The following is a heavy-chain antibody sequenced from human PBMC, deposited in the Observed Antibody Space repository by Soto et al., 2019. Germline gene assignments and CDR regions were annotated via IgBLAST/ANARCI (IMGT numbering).Heavy chain of an antibody. V-gene: IGHV4-31*03. CDR1: GGSISSGGYY. D-gene: IGHD3-10*01. Sequence: PSETLSLTCTFSGGSISSGGYYWSWIRQHPGKGLEWIGYIYYSGSTYYNPSLKSRVTISVDTSKNQFSLKLSSVTAADTAVYYCARDRGVLDGSGSYYTDIWGQGTMVTVSS. CDR3: ARDRGVLDGSGSYYTDI. J-gene: IGHJ3*02. CDR2: IYYSGST.